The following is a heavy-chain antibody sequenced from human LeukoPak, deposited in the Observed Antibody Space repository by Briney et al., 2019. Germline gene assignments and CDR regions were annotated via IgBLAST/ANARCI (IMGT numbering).Heavy chain of an antibody. Sequence: SETLSLTCTASGGSISSGGYYWSWIRQHPGKGLEWIGYIYYSGSTYYNPSLKSRVTISVDTSKNQFSLKLSSVTAADTAVYCCARDRGYCSSTSCYLSDYYYGMDVWGQGTTVTVSS. V-gene: IGHV4-31*03. CDR1: GGSISSGGYY. J-gene: IGHJ6*02. D-gene: IGHD2-2*01. CDR3: ARDRGYCSSTSCYLSDYYYGMDV. CDR2: IYYSGST.